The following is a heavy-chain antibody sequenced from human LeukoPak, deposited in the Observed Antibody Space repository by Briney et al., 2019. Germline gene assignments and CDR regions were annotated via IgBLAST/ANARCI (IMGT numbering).Heavy chain of an antibody. CDR1: GGPISSYY. CDR2: IYYSGST. V-gene: IGHV4-59*01. J-gene: IGHJ5*02. D-gene: IGHD3-9*01. Sequence: PSETLSLTCTVSGGPISSYYWSWIRHPPGKGLEWIGYIYYSGSTNHNPPLKSRVTISVDTSKNQFSLKLSSVTAADTAVYYCARSAFLRGYYNRWGTNWFDPWGQGTLVTVSS. CDR3: ARSAFLRGYYNRWGTNWFDP.